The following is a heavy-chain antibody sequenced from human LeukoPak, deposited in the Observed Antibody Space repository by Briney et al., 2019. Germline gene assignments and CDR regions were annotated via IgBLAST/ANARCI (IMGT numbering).Heavy chain of an antibody. CDR3: ARRRRGGYGRGYFDY. V-gene: IGHV4-61*02. CDR2: IYTSGST. J-gene: IGHJ4*02. Sequence: SQTLSLTCTVSGGSISSGSYYWSWIRQPAGKGLEWIGRIYTSGSTNYNPSLKSRVTISVDTSKNQFSLKLSSVTAADTAVYYCARRRRGGYGRGYFDYWGQGTLVTVSS. D-gene: IGHD5-12*01. CDR1: GGSISSGSYY.